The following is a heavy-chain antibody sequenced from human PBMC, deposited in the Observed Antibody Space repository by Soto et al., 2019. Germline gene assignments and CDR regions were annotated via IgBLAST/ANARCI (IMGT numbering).Heavy chain of an antibody. V-gene: IGHV1-46*03. Sequence: ASVKVSCKASGYTFTSYYMHWVRQAPGQGVGWMGRINPSGGSTSYAQKFQGRVTMTRDTSTSTVYMELSSLRSEDTAVYYCAIGLAIVVVPAATQSPFDPWGQGTLVTVSS. CDR2: INPSGGST. CDR3: AIGLAIVVVPAATQSPFDP. J-gene: IGHJ5*02. CDR1: GYTFTSYY. D-gene: IGHD2-2*03.